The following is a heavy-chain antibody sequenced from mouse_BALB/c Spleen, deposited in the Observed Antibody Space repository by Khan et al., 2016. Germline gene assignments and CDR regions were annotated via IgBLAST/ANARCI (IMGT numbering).Heavy chain of an antibody. J-gene: IGHJ3*01. V-gene: IGHV3-2*02. CDR3: ARRYGNYWFAY. CDR2: ISYSGST. D-gene: IGHD2-10*02. Sequence: EVQLVESGPGLVKPSQSLSLTCTVTGYSITSDYAWNWIRQSPGNKLEWMGYISYSGSTSYNPSLKSRISITRDTSKHQFFLQLNSVTTEDTATYYCARRYGNYWFAYWGQGTLVTVSA. CDR1: GYSITSDYA.